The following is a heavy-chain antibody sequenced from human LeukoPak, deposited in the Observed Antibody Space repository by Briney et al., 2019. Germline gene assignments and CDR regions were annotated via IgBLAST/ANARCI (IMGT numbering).Heavy chain of an antibody. CDR1: GFTFSVYG. J-gene: IGHJ3*02. Sequence: GGSLRLSCAASGFTFSVYGMHWVRQAPGKGLQWVAVIWHDGSNKYYADSVKGRFTISRDNAKNSLYLQMNSLRAEDTAVYYCARGYCSGGSCYSHAFDIWGQGTMVTVSS. D-gene: IGHD2-15*01. CDR3: ARGYCSGGSCYSHAFDI. CDR2: IWHDGSNK. V-gene: IGHV3-33*01.